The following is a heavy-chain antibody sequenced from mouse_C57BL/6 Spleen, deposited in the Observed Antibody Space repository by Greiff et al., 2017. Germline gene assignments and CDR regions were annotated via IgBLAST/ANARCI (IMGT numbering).Heavy chain of an antibody. Sequence: QVQLQQPGAELVMPGASVKLSCKASGYTFTSYWMHWVKQRPGQGLAWIGEIDPSDSYTNYNQKFKGKSTLTVDKSSSTAYMQLSSLTSEDSAVYYCAREGSLYGSSYGGYFGVWGTGTTVTVSS. CDR2: IDPSDSYT. CDR1: GYTFTSYW. V-gene: IGHV1-69*01. D-gene: IGHD1-1*01. CDR3: AREGSLYGSSYGGYFGV. J-gene: IGHJ1*03.